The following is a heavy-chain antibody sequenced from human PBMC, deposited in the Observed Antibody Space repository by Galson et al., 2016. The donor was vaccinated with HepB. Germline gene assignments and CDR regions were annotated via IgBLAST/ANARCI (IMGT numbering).Heavy chain of an antibody. CDR3: AKDGSSSLRFLDLGRRKNYGMEV. Sequence: SLRLSCAASGFTFSSYAMTWVRQAPGKGLEWVSGIFGSGGTSYYADSVKGRFTISRDNSKNTLYVQMDSLRVEDSAVYYCAKDGSSSLRFLDLGRRKNYGMEVWGQGTTVTVSS. J-gene: IGHJ6*02. CDR2: IFGSGGTS. CDR1: GFTFSSYA. V-gene: IGHV3-23*01. D-gene: IGHD3-3*01.